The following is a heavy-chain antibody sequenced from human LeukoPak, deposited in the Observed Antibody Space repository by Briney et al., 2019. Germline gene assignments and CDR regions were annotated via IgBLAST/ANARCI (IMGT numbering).Heavy chain of an antibody. J-gene: IGHJ4*02. CDR2: IIPIFGAA. Sequence: ASVKVSCKASGGTFSSYAISWVRQAPGQGLEWMGGIIPIFGAANYAQKFQGRVTITADESTSTAYMELSSLRSEDTAVYYCASLPYSYSSSSEIGDYWGQGTLVTVSS. CDR1: GGTFSSYA. CDR3: ASLPYSYSSSSEIGDY. V-gene: IGHV1-69*13. D-gene: IGHD6-6*01.